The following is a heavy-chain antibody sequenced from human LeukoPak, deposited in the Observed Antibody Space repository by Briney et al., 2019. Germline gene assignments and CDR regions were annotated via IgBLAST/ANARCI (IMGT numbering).Heavy chain of an antibody. CDR1: GGSISSGGYY. CDR3: ATVTSSTSCAYFDY. J-gene: IGHJ4*01. V-gene: IGHV4-31*03. Sequence: SETLSLTCTVSGGSISSGGYYWSSIRQHPGKGLEWIGYIYYSGSTYYNPSLKSRVTISVDTSKNQFSLKLSSVTAADTAVYYCATVTSSTSCAYFDYWGQEPWSPSPQ. CDR2: IYYSGST. D-gene: IGHD2-2*01.